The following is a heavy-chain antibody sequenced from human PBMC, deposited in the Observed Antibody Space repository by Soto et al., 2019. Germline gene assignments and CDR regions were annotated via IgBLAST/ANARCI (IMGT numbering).Heavy chain of an antibody. J-gene: IGHJ6*02. Sequence: GGSLRLSCAASGFTFSGYEMNWVRQAPGKGMEWISYISGSGTTIYYPDSVKGRFTISRDNAKKSLYLQMNSLRAEDTAVYYCAREVTVFGVIIPTPIDFWGQGTTVTVAS. CDR2: ISGSGTTI. D-gene: IGHD3-3*01. CDR1: GFTFSGYE. V-gene: IGHV3-48*03. CDR3: AREVTVFGVIIPTPIDF.